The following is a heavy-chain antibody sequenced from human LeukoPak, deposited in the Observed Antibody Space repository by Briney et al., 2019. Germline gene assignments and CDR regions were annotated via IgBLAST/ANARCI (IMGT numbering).Heavy chain of an antibody. J-gene: IGHJ4*02. CDR1: GLTISNYW. CDR2: IKQDESEK. Sequence: GGSLRLSCAASGLTISNYWMSWVRQAPGKGLEWVANIKQDESEKYYVDSVKGRFTVSRDNAKNSLYLQMNSLRAEDTAVYYCATLGYYFVTTGYSPPFNYWGQGALVAVSS. D-gene: IGHD3-22*01. V-gene: IGHV3-7*01. CDR3: ATLGYYFVTTGYSPPFNY.